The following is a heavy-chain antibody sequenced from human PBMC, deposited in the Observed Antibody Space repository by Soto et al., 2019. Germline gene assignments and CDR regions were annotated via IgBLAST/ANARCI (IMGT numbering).Heavy chain of an antibody. CDR3: ARRRYCGYDCYHKHYYGMDV. CDR1: GDTFSSYA. J-gene: IGHJ6*02. V-gene: IGHV1-69*04. CDR2: IITVLGTT. D-gene: IGHD2-21*01. Sequence: GASVKVSCKASGDTFSSYAVNWVRQAPGRGLEWMGRIITVLGTTDYAQNFKGRLTITAEKSTKTVYMELSSLRSEDTAVYYCARRRYCGYDCYHKHYYGMDVWGQGTTVTVS.